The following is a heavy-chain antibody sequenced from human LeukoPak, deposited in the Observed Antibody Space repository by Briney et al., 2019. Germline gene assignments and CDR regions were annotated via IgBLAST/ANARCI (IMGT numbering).Heavy chain of an antibody. V-gene: IGHV3-53*01. D-gene: IGHD2-21*01. Sequence: GGSVRLFCAASGFIDSSNYMSWVRQAPGKGLEGVSVIYSGGSTYYADSVKGRFTISRDNSKNTLYLQMNSLRVEDAAVYYCARAPVTSCRGAYCYPFDYWGQGTLVTVSS. CDR3: ARAPVTSCRGAYCYPFDY. J-gene: IGHJ4*02. CDR1: GFIDSSNY. CDR2: IYSGGST.